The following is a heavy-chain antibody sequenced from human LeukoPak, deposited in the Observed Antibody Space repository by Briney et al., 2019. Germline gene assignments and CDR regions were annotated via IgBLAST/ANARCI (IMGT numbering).Heavy chain of an antibody. CDR2: ISSSSSTI. D-gene: IGHD3-22*01. J-gene: IGHJ4*02. CDR1: GITFSSYS. Sequence: GGSLRLSCGASGITFSSYSMNWVRQAPGKGLEWDSYISSSSSTIYYADSVKGRFTISRDNAKNSLYLQMNSLRAEDTAVYYCARGAYYYEDWGQGTLVTVSS. V-gene: IGHV3-48*01. CDR3: ARGAYYYED.